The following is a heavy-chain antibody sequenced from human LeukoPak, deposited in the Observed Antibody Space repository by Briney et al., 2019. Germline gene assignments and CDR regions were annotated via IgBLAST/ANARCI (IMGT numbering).Heavy chain of an antibody. D-gene: IGHD6-19*01. J-gene: IGHJ4*02. V-gene: IGHV3-53*01. CDR3: ARAEQWLAPVDY. CDR2: IYSGGST. Sequence: GGSLRLSCAASGFTFSSYAMSWVRQAPGKGLEWVSVIYSGGSTYYADSVKGRFTISRDNSKNTLYLQMNSLRAEDTAVYYCARAEQWLAPVDYWGQGTLVTVSS. CDR1: GFTFSSYA.